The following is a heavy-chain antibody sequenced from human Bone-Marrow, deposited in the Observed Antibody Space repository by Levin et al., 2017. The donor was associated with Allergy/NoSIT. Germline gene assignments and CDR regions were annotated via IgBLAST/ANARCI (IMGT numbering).Heavy chain of an antibody. CDR3: GRVPGGYCSRGTCYSFHMDV. J-gene: IGHJ6*03. CDR2: ISADNGDT. CDR1: GYTFTSYG. Sequence: ASVKVSCKSSGYTFTSYGISXVRXXXXXGLEWVGWISADNGDTNFAQKLQGRITMTTDTSTSTAYMELRSLRFDDTAVYYCGRVPGGYCSRGTCYSFHMDVWGKGTTVTVSS. V-gene: IGHV1-18*01. D-gene: IGHD2-15*01.